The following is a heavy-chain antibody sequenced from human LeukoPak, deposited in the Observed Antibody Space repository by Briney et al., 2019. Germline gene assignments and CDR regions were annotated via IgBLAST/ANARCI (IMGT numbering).Heavy chain of an antibody. CDR3: ARDRTGNNDFWSGYTTFFDY. CDR1: TFTFTSYW. D-gene: IGHD3-3*01. J-gene: IGHJ4*02. V-gene: IGHV3-7*01. CDR2: INKDGSEK. Sequence: GGSLRLSCAASTFTFTSYWMSWVRQAPGKGLEWVAKINKDGSEKYYVDSVKGRLTISRDNAKNSLYLQMNSLRAEDTAVYYCARDRTGNNDFWSGYTTFFDYWGQGTLVTVSS.